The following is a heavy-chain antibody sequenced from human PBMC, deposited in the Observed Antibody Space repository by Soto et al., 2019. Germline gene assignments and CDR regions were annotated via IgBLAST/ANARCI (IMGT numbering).Heavy chain of an antibody. V-gene: IGHV4-34*01. CDR1: GGSFSGYY. D-gene: IGHD6-19*01. J-gene: IGHJ4*02. Sequence: QVQLQQWGAGLLKPSETLSLTCAVYGGSFSGYYWSWIRQPPGKGLEWIGEINHSGSTNYNPSLKSRVTISVDTSKNQFSLKLSSVTAADTAVYYCARYSSGCQRCNGDYWGQGTLVTVSS. CDR2: INHSGST. CDR3: ARYSSGCQRCNGDY.